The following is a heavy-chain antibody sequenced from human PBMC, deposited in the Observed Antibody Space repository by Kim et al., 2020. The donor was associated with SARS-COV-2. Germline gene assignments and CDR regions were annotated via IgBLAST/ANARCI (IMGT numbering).Heavy chain of an antibody. CDR3: ASGGWYSYY. J-gene: IGHJ4*02. Sequence: SETLSLTCTVSGGSISGFYWSWVRQPPGMGLEWIGYIHSSGTTNYNSSLESRVTISVDTSKNQFSLKLSSVTSADTAVYYCASGGWYSYYWGQGTLVTVSS. V-gene: IGHV4-59*13. CDR2: IHSSGTT. D-gene: IGHD6-19*01. CDR1: GGSISGFY.